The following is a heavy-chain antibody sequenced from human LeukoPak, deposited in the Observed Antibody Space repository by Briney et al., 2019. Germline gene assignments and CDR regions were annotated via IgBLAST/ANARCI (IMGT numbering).Heavy chain of an antibody. CDR3: ARDLGQWGDY. Sequence: ASVKVSCKASGYTFTSYGISWVRQAPGQGLEWMGWISAYNGNTNFAQKLQGRVTMTTDSSTGTAYMELRSLRSDDTAVYYCARDLGQWGDYWGQGTLVTVSS. J-gene: IGHJ4*02. CDR1: GYTFTSYG. V-gene: IGHV1-18*01. CDR2: ISAYNGNT. D-gene: IGHD1-26*01.